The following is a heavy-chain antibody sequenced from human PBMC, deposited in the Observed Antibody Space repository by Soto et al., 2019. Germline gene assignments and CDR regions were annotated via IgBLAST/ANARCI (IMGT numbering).Heavy chain of an antibody. Sequence: ASVKVSCKASGGTFSSYAISWVRQAPGQGLEWMGGIIPIFGTANYEQKFQGRVTITADESTSTAYMELSSLRSEDTAVYYCARDSPPRGYSYALFHNWFDPWGQGTLVTVSS. D-gene: IGHD5-18*01. J-gene: IGHJ5*02. CDR2: IIPIFGTA. V-gene: IGHV1-69*13. CDR1: GGTFSSYA. CDR3: ARDSPPRGYSYALFHNWFDP.